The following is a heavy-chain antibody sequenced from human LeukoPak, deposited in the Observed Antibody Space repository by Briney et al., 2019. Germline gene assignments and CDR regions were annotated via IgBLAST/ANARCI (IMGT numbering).Heavy chain of an antibody. D-gene: IGHD2/OR15-2a*01. V-gene: IGHV4-59*01. CDR1: GGSISSYY. J-gene: IGHJ4*02. CDR3: ARDRNLYYFDS. Sequence: SETLSLTCTVSGGSISSYYWSWIRQPPGKGLEWIGYIYYSGSTNYNPSLKSRVTISVDTSKNQFSLKLSSVTAADTAVYYCARDRNLYYFDSWGQGTLVTVSS. CDR2: IYYSGST.